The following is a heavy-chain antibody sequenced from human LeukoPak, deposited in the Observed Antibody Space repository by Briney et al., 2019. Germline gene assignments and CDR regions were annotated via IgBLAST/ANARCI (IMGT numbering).Heavy chain of an antibody. CDR1: GGSSSSYY. J-gene: IGHJ5*02. CDR2: IYYSGST. D-gene: IGHD6-19*01. Sequence: SETLSLTCTVSGGSSSSYYWSWIRQPPGKGLEWIGYIYYSGSTNYNPSLKGRVTISVDTSKNQFSLKLSSVTAADTAVYYCARDQGYSSGTSWFDPWGQGTLVTVSS. V-gene: IGHV4-59*01. CDR3: ARDQGYSSGTSWFDP.